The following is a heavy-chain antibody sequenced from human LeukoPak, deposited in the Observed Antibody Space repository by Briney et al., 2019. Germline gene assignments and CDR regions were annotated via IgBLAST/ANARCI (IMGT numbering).Heavy chain of an antibody. Sequence: GGSLRLSCAASGFTVRSNYMSWVRQAPGKGLEWVAVICSGGRTDYADSVKGRFTISRDNAKNSLYLQMNSLRAEDTAVYYCARDSGSYQFDPWGQGTLVTVSS. D-gene: IGHD1-26*01. CDR3: ARDSGSYQFDP. J-gene: IGHJ5*02. CDR1: GFTVRSNY. V-gene: IGHV3-53*01. CDR2: ICSGGRT.